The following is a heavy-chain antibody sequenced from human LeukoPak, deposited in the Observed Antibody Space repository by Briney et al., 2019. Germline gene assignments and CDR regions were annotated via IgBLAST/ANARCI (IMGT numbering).Heavy chain of an antibody. Sequence: GGSLRLSCAASGFTFSNYHMNWVAQPPGRGRKGVSPFGLSGSYIYYADSVKGRFTISRDNAKNSLFLQMNSLRAEDTAVYYCARDLDTYVLLTAYDTFDIWGQGTMVTVSS. V-gene: IGHV3-21*01. D-gene: IGHD2-21*02. CDR3: ARDLDTYVLLTAYDTFDI. CDR2: FGLSGSYI. J-gene: IGHJ3*02. CDR1: GFTFSNYH.